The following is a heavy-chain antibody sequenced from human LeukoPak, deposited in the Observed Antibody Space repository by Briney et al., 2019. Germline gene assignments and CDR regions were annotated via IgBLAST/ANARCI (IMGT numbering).Heavy chain of an antibody. D-gene: IGHD3-9*01. CDR3: ARGFYDILTGYSYSVSY. J-gene: IGHJ4*02. V-gene: IGHV1-2*02. CDR2: INPNSGGT. CDR1: GYTFTGYY. Sequence: GASVNVSCKASGYTFTGYYMHWVRQAPGQGLEWMGWINPNSGGTNYAQKFQGRVTMTRDTSISTAYMELSRLRSDDTAVYYCARGFYDILTGYSYSVSYWGQGTLVTVSS.